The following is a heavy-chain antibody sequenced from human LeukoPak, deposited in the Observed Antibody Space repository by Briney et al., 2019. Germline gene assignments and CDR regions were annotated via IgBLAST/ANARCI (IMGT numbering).Heavy chain of an antibody. V-gene: IGHV3-43*01. CDR3: ARDRGGNSAGFDS. Sequence: GGPLRLSCAASGFSFDGYSMHWVRQPPGKGLEWVSLVSWDGGSVYYADSVRGRFTISRDNRKDSLFLQMKSLKSDDSGLYFCARDRGGNSAGFDSWGQGTLVTVSS. J-gene: IGHJ4*02. D-gene: IGHD5-12*01. CDR2: VSWDGGSV. CDR1: GFSFDGYS.